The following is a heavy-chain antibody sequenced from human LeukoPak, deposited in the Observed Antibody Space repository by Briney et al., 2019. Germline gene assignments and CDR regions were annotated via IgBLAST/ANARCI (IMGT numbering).Heavy chain of an antibody. CDR3: ARDYYDSSGPQTNYYGMDV. J-gene: IGHJ6*02. Sequence: ASVKVSCKASGYTFTGYYMHWVRQAPGQELEWMGWINPNSGGTNYAQKFQGRVTMTRDTSISTAYMELSRLRSDDTAVYYCARDYYDSSGPQTNYYGMDVWGQGTTVTVSS. CDR1: GYTFTGYY. D-gene: IGHD3-22*01. CDR2: INPNSGGT. V-gene: IGHV1-2*02.